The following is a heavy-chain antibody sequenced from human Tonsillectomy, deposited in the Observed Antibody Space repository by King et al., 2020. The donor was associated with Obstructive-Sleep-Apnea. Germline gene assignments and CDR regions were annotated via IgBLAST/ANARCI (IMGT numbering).Heavy chain of an antibody. Sequence: VQLVESGGGLVQPGGSLRLSCAASGFSFSSYDMSWVRQAPGKGLEWVSYISSSSGNSYYADSVKGRFTISRDNARNSLYLQLNSLRVEDTAVYYCARVEQIDLWSTTTGGVDYWGQGTLVTVSS. CDR2: ISSSSGNS. J-gene: IGHJ4*02. CDR3: ARVEQIDLWSTTTGGVDY. CDR1: GFSFSSYD. V-gene: IGHV3-48*04. D-gene: IGHD5/OR15-5a*01.